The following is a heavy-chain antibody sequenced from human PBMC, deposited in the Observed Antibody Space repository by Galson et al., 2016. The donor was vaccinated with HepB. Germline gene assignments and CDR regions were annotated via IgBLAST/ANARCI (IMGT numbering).Heavy chain of an antibody. V-gene: IGHV3-23*01. CDR1: GFAFSSFA. Sequence: SLRLSCAASGFAFSSFAMSWVRQAPGTGLEWVSTVSGRGSDTFYPDSVKGRFSISRDNSRNTVYLQMSSLRVEDTAGYYCAKSRLVGSTDFDYWGQGTLVTVSS. D-gene: IGHD1-26*01. CDR2: VSGRGSDT. J-gene: IGHJ4*02. CDR3: AKSRLVGSTDFDY.